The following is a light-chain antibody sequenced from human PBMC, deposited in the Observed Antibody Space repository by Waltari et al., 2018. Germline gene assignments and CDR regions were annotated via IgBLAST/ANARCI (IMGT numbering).Light chain of an antibody. CDR2: QDT. CDR3: QAWDSSTVV. Sequence: SYELTQPPSVSVSPGQTASITCSGTELGDKYSCLYQQKPGQSPILVIYQDTKRPSGIPARFSGSNSGNTATLTISGTQTMDEADYYCQAWDSSTVVFGGGTKLTVL. CDR1: ELGDKY. V-gene: IGLV3-1*01. J-gene: IGLJ3*02.